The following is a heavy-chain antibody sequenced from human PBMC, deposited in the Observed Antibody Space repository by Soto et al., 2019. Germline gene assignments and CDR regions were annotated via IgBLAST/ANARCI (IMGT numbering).Heavy chain of an antibody. J-gene: IGHJ3*02. CDR3: ARKSSLGSGRGAFDI. Sequence: QVQLQESGPGLVKSSETLSLTCTVSGGSISTYYWSWIRQPPGKGLEYIGYIYYSGSTNYNPSLKRQVTISVDTSKNLFTLKLSSVTAADTAVYYCARKSSLGSGRGAFDIWGQGTMVTVSS. CDR2: IYYSGST. V-gene: IGHV4-59*08. CDR1: GGSISTYY. D-gene: IGHD3-10*01.